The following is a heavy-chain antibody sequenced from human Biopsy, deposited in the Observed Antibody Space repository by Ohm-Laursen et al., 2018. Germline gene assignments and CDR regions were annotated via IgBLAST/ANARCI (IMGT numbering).Heavy chain of an antibody. V-gene: IGHV4-59*11. CDR2: ISYTGYT. Sequence: SVTLSLTCTVSGGSFTGHYWSWMRQPPGKGLEWIGHISYTGYTSYNASLKSRVTISVDTSRNHFSLRLSSLTAADTAVYYCARGSDDFGGLYFPRWGQGTLLTVSS. CDR1: GGSFTGHY. J-gene: IGHJ4*02. D-gene: IGHD4-23*01. CDR3: ARGSDDFGGLYFPR.